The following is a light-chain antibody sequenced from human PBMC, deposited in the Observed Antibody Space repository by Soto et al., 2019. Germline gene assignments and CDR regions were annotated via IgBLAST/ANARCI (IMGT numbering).Light chain of an antibody. J-gene: IGKJ4*01. CDR1: QSISSW. CDR3: QQYNSYPLT. Sequence: DIQMTQSPSTLSASVGDRVTITCRSSQSISSWLAWYQQRPGKAPKLLIYKASSLESGVPSRFSGSGSGTEFTLTISSLQPDDFATYYCQQYNSYPLTFGGGTKVEIK. V-gene: IGKV1-5*03. CDR2: KAS.